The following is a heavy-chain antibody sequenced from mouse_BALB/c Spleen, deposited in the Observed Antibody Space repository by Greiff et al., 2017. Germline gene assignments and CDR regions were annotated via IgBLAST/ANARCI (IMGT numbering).Heavy chain of an antibody. V-gene: IGHV14-3*02. CDR1: GFNITDTY. CDR2: IDPANGNT. CDR3: ARWRDMDYAMDY. D-gene: IGHD1-1*02. Sequence: EVQLQQSGAELVKPGASVKLSCTASGFNITDTYMHWVKQRPEQGLEWIGRIDPANGNTKYDPKFQGKATITADTSSNTAYLQLSSLTSEDTAVYYCARWRDMDYAMDYWGQGTSVTVSS. J-gene: IGHJ4*01.